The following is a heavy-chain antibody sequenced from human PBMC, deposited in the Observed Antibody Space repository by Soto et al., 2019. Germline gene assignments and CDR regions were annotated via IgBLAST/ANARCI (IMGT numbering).Heavy chain of an antibody. V-gene: IGHV3-7*05. CDR3: ARALYGGTTTFDY. CDR1: GFTFSSYW. CDR2: IKQDGSEK. J-gene: IGHJ4*02. Sequence: GGSLRLSCAASGFTFSSYWMSWVRQAPGKGLEWVANIKQDGSEKYYVDSVKGRFTISRDNAKNSLYLQMNSLRAEDTAVYYCARALYGGTTTFDYWGQGTLVTVSS. D-gene: IGHD2-2*02.